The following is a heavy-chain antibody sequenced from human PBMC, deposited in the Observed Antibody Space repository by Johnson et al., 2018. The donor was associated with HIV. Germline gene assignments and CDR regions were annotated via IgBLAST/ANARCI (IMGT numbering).Heavy chain of an antibody. CDR3: TTGVSVGVTPGREIDAFDI. Sequence: VQLVESGGGLVQPGGSLRLSCAASGFTVSSNYMSWVRQAPGKGLEWVSVIYSGGSTYYADSVKGRFTISSDNSKNTLYLQMNSLKTEDTAVYYRTTGVSVGVTPGREIDAFDIWGQGTMVTVSS. CDR2: IYSGGST. CDR1: GFTVSSNY. V-gene: IGHV3-66*01. D-gene: IGHD2-21*02. J-gene: IGHJ3*02.